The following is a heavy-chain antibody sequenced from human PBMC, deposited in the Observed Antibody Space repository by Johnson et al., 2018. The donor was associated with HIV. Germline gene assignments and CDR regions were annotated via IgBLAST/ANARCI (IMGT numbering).Heavy chain of an antibody. CDR1: GFTFSSYA. CDR3: ARVRPPGLLDAIDI. J-gene: IGHJ3*02. CDR2: ISGSGVST. V-gene: IGHV3-23*04. Sequence: VQLVESGGGLVQPGGSLRLSCAASGFTFSSYAMNWVRQAPGKGLEWVSVISGSGVSTNYADSVKGRFTISRDISKNTLYLQMNSLRAEDTAVYYCARVRPPGLLDAIDIWGQGTMVTVSS.